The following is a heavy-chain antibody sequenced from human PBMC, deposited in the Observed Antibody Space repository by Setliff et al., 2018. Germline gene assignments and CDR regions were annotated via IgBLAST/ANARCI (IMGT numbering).Heavy chain of an antibody. J-gene: IGHJ6*03. CDR3: ARVKVIVGATPRTYYMDV. CDR1: RYTFNDYY. V-gene: IGHV1-2*06. Sequence: ASVKVSCKAFRYTFNDYYIHWVRQTPGQGLEWMGRINPSSGGTDDAQNFLGRVTMTRDTAISTAYMELSRLTSDDTAVYYCARVKVIVGATPRTYYMDVWGKGTTVTVSS. CDR2: INPSSGGT. D-gene: IGHD1-26*01.